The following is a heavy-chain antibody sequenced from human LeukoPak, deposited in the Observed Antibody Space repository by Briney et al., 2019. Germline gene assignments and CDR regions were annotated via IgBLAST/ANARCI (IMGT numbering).Heavy chain of an antibody. Sequence: SETLSLTCAVYGGSFSGYYWSWIRQPPGKGLEWIGEINHSGSTNYNPSLKSRVTISVDTSKNQFSLKLSSVTAADTAVYYCARAYSTAPDIDYWGQGTLVTVSS. V-gene: IGHV4-34*01. J-gene: IGHJ4*02. D-gene: IGHD1-26*01. CDR2: INHSGST. CDR3: ARAYSTAPDIDY. CDR1: GGSFSGYY.